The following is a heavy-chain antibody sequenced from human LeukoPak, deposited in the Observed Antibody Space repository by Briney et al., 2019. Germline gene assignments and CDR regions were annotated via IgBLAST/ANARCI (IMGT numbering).Heavy chain of an antibody. CDR1: GFTFDDYA. D-gene: IGHD1-7*01. CDR2: ISWNSGRI. V-gene: IGHV3-9*01. J-gene: IGHJ3*02. Sequence: PGGSLRLSCAASGFTFDDYAMHWVRQAPGKGLEWVSGISWNSGRIGYADSVKGRFTISRDNAKNSLYLQMNSLRAEDTAVYYCAKYNWNYAFDIWGQGTMVTVSS. CDR3: AKYNWNYAFDI.